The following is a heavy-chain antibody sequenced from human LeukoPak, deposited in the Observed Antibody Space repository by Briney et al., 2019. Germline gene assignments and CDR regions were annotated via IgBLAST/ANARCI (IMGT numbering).Heavy chain of an antibody. CDR3: ARDAAIYDNSAYYYLW. V-gene: IGHV1-69*01. CDR1: GGTFSRYA. J-gene: IGHJ4*02. CDR2: ITPIFGTA. D-gene: IGHD3-22*01. Sequence: SVKVSCKASGGTFSRYAISWVRQAPGQGLEWMGGITPIFGTANYAQKFQGRVTITADESSSTAYMELRRLRSEDTAVNYCARDAAIYDNSAYYYLWWGQGTLVTVSS.